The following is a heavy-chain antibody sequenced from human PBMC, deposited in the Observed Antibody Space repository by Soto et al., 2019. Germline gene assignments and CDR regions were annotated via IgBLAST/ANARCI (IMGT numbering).Heavy chain of an antibody. J-gene: IGHJ6*02. V-gene: IGHV3-48*02. Sequence: GGSLRLSCAASGFTFSSYSMNWVRQAPGKGLEWVSYISSSSSTIYYADSVKGRFTISRDNAKNSLYLQMNSLRDEDTAVYYCASPMGGTLLYYYYGMDVWGQGTTVTVSS. CDR2: ISSSSSTI. D-gene: IGHD1-1*01. CDR1: GFTFSSYS. CDR3: ASPMGGTLLYYYYGMDV.